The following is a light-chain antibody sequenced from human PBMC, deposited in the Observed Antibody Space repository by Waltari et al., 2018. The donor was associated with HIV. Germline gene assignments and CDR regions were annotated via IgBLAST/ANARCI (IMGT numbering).Light chain of an antibody. CDR3: CSYTSYSSRI. Sequence: QSALTQPASVSGSPGQSITLSCSGTSSDVGGSNLVSWYQHHPGKAPKLILYEGSKRPSGVSYRFSGSKFGNLASLTISGLQAEDEADYYCCSYTSYSSRIFGGGTKLTVL. CDR1: SSDVGGSNL. V-gene: IGLV2-23*01. J-gene: IGLJ2*01. CDR2: EGS.